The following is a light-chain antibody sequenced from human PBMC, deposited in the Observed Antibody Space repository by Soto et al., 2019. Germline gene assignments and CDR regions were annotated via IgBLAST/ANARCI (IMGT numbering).Light chain of an antibody. Sequence: NLLTQSPGTLSLSPGEGATLSCRAGQIVSSDYLAWYQQKPGQAPRLLIHGTSNRATGIPDRFSGSGSGTDFTLTISRLEPEDSAVYYCQQYGTSPRTFGQGTRLENK. V-gene: IGKV3-20*01. CDR3: QQYGTSPRT. CDR2: GTS. CDR1: QIVSSDY. J-gene: IGKJ5*01.